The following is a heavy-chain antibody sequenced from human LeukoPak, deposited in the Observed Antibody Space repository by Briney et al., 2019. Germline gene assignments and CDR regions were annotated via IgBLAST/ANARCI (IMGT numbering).Heavy chain of an antibody. CDR1: GYTFTSYA. V-gene: IGHV1-3*01. J-gene: IGHJ4*02. D-gene: IGHD6-19*01. Sequence: ASVKVSCKASGYTFTSYAMHWVRQAPGQRLEWMGWINAGNGNTKYSQKFQGRVTITRDTSASTAYMELSSLRSEDTAVYYCARGSSGWYDFDYGGQGTLVTVSS. CDR3: ARGSSGWYDFDY. CDR2: INAGNGNT.